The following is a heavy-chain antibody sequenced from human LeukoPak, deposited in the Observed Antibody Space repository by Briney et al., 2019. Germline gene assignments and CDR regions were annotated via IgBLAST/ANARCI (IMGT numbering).Heavy chain of an antibody. CDR2: INPNSGGT. Sequence: ASVKVSCKASGYTFTGYYMHWVRQAPGQGLEWMGWINPNSGGTNYAQKFQGRVTMTRDTSISTAYMELSRLRSDDTAVYYCARVSRVRGVRGYYYGMDVWGQGTTVTVSS. J-gene: IGHJ6*02. CDR1: GYTFTGYY. V-gene: IGHV1-2*02. CDR3: ARVSRVRGVRGYYYGMDV. D-gene: IGHD3-10*01.